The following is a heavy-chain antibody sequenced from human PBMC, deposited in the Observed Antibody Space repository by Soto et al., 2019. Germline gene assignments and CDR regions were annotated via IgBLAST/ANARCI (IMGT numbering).Heavy chain of an antibody. CDR1: GFTFSGSA. CDR2: IRSKANSYAT. Sequence: GGSLRLSCAASGFTFSGSAMHWVRQASGKGLEWVGRIRSKANSYATAYAASVKGRFTISRDDSKNTAYLQMNSLKTEDTAVYYCTSIFSIVATIKDYWGRGTLVTVSS. V-gene: IGHV3-73*01. D-gene: IGHD5-12*01. J-gene: IGHJ4*02. CDR3: TSIFSIVATIKDY.